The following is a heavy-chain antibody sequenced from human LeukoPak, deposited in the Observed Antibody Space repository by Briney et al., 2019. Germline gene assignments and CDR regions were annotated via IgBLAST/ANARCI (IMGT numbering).Heavy chain of an antibody. CDR3: ARSIKKLRYFDWLLCFQH. J-gene: IGHJ1*01. CDR2: INHSGST. Sequence: PSETLSLTCAVYGGSFSGYYWSWIRQPPGKGLEWIGEINHSGSTNYNPSLKSRVTISVDTSKNQFSLKLSSVTAADTAVYYCARSIKKLRYFDWLLCFQHWGQGTLVTVSS. V-gene: IGHV4-34*01. D-gene: IGHD3-9*01. CDR1: GGSFSGYY.